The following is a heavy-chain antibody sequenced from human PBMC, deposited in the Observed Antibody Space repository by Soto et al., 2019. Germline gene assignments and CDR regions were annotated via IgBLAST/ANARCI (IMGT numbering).Heavy chain of an antibody. CDR1: GGSISSGDYY. CDR3: ARDIYNWNYDWFDP. D-gene: IGHD1-7*01. CDR2: IYYSGST. Sequence: PSETLSLTCTVSGGSISSGDYYWSWIRQPPGKGLEWIGHIYYSGSTYYNPSLKSRVTISVDTSKNQFSLKLSSVTAADTAVYYCARDIYNWNYDWFDPWGQGTLVTVSS. V-gene: IGHV4-30-4*01. J-gene: IGHJ5*02.